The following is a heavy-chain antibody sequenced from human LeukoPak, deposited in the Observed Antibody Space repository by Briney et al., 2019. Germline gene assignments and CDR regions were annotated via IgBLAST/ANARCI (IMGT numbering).Heavy chain of an antibody. V-gene: IGHV1-2*06. CDR2: INLGSGST. CDR3: ARDLSSTSNWESDY. CDR1: GYTFTDYY. Sequence: GASVKVSCKSSGYTFTDYYLHWVRQAPGQRLEWMGRINLGSGSTNYAQKFQGTITLTRDTSISTAYMELGRLTSDDTAVYYCARDLSSTSNWESDYWGQGTLVTVSS. J-gene: IGHJ4*02. D-gene: IGHD7-27*01.